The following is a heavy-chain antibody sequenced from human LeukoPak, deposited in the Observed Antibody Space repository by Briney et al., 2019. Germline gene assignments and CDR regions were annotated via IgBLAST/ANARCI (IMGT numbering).Heavy chain of an antibody. CDR2: ISSSSYI. Sequence: GGSLRLSCAASGFTFSSYSMNWVRQAPGKGLEWVSSISSSSYIYYADSVKGRFTISRDNSKNTLYLQMNSLRAEDTAVYYCAKGGPIDWGQGTLVTVSS. V-gene: IGHV3-21*04. D-gene: IGHD3-16*01. CDR1: GFTFSSYS. CDR3: AKGGPID. J-gene: IGHJ4*02.